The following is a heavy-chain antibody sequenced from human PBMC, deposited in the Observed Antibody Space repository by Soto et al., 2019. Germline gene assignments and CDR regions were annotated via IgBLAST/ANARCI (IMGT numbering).Heavy chain of an antibody. CDR2: FNAGNGNT. CDR1: GYTFTSYA. Sequence: QVQLVQSGAEVKKPGASVKVSCKASGYTFTSYAMHWVRQAPGQRLEWMGWFNAGNGNTKYSQKFQGRVTITRDTSASTAYMELSSLRSEDTAVYYCARTDYDYLDYWGQGTLVTVSS. J-gene: IGHJ4*02. D-gene: IGHD3-16*01. CDR3: ARTDYDYLDY. V-gene: IGHV1-3*01.